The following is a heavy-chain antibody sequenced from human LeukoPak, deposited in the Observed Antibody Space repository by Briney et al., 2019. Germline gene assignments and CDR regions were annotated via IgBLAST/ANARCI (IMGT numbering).Heavy chain of an antibody. CDR3: ARDTYYYDSSGYPYDAFDI. D-gene: IGHD3-22*01. CDR2: ISSSDGST. Sequence: TGGSLRLSCAASGFTFSSYAMSWVRQAPGKGLEWVSSISSSDGSTHYADSVKGRFTISRDNSKNTLYLQMNSLRAEDTAVYYCARDTYYYDSSGYPYDAFDIWGQGTMVTVSS. J-gene: IGHJ3*02. V-gene: IGHV3-23*01. CDR1: GFTFSSYA.